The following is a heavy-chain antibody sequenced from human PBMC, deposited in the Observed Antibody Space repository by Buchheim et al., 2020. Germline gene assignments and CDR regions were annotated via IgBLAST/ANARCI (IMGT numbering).Heavy chain of an antibody. V-gene: IGHV3-30*02. CDR3: AKGSNMITFGGVIVGGGYYGMDV. CDR2: IRYDGSNK. Sequence: QVQLVESGGGVVQPGRSLRLSCAASGFTFSSYGMHWVRQAPGKGLEWVAFIRYDGSNKYYADPVKGRFTISRDNSKNTLYLQMNSLRAEDTAVYYCAKGSNMITFGGVIVGGGYYGMDVWGQGTT. J-gene: IGHJ6*02. CDR1: GFTFSSYG. D-gene: IGHD3-16*02.